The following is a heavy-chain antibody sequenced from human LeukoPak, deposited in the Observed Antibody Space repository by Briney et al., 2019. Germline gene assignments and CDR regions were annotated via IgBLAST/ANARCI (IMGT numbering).Heavy chain of an antibody. CDR1: GSRFISYW. CDR3: ARHGSDPTSGIYYFDS. D-gene: IGHD3-10*01. V-gene: IGHV5-51*01. J-gene: IGHJ4*02. Sequence: GEPLNISVKASGSRFISYWSSWVGQTHGKGLDWMEIIYPGDSDTRYSPTFQGQVTISADKSISSAYLQWSSLKASDTAMYYCARHGSDPTSGIYYFDSWGQGTLVTVSS. CDR2: IYPGDSDT.